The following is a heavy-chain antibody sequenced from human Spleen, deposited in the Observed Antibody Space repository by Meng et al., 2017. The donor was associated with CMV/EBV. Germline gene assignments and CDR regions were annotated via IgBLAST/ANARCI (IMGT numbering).Heavy chain of an antibody. D-gene: IGHD6-19*01. CDR3: ARVEYNSGRGFDY. V-gene: IGHV3-21*01. CDR1: GFAFSRYS. J-gene: IGHJ4*02. CDR2: ISTGSSYI. Sequence: LSLTCAASGFAFSRYSMTWVRQAPGKGLEWVSCISTGSSYIFYADSAKGRFTISRDNAKNSLYLQVNNLRAEDTALYYCARVEYNSGRGFDYWGQGTLVTVSS.